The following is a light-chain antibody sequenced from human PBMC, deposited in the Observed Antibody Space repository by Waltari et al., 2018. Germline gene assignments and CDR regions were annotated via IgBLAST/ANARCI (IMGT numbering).Light chain of an antibody. V-gene: IGKV1-5*03. J-gene: IGKJ2*01. Sequence: DIQMTQSPSTLSASVADRVTITCRASQSINTWLAWYQQKPGKAPKLLIYQASTLQTGVPSRFSGSGSGTEFTLTISSLQPDDFATYYCQRYNTFPYTFGQGTKLEIK. CDR1: QSINTW. CDR2: QAS. CDR3: QRYNTFPYT.